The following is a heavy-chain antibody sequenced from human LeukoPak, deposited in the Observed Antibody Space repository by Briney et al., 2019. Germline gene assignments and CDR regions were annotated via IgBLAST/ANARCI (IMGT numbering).Heavy chain of an antibody. CDR2: ISTYNGNT. CDR3: ARNFGVVIRYYYYYMDV. CDR1: GSTFTSYG. V-gene: IGHV1-18*01. J-gene: IGHJ6*03. D-gene: IGHD3-3*01. Sequence: ASGKVSCKSSGSTFTSYGISWVRQAPGQGLEWMGWISTYNGNTNYAHKLQGRVTMTTDTSTSTAYMEMRSLRSDDTAVYYCARNFGVVIRYYYYYMDVWGKGTTVTVSS.